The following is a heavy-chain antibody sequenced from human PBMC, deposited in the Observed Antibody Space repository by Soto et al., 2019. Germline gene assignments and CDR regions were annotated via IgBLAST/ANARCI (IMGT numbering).Heavy chain of an antibody. V-gene: IGHV1-69*06. CDR3: ARSRAGRRTYYYDSSGYYGFRY. J-gene: IGHJ4*02. Sequence: SVKVSCKASGGTFSSYAISWVRQAPGQGLEWMGGIIPIFGTANYAQKFQGRVTITADKSTSTAYMELSSLRSEDTAVCYCARSRAGRRTYYYDSSGYYGFRYWGQGTLVTVSS. CDR2: IIPIFGTA. CDR1: GGTFSSYA. D-gene: IGHD3-22*01.